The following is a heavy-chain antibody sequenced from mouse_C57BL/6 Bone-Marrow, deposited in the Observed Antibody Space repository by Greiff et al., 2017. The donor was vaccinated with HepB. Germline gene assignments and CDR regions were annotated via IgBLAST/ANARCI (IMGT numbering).Heavy chain of an antibody. Sequence: QVHVKQPGTELVKPGASVKLSCKASGYTFTSYWMHWVKQRPGQGLEWIGNINPGNGGTNYNEKFKSKATLTVDKSSSTAYMQLSSLTSEDSAVYYGARGGRIRPLGAKDDWGQGASVTVDS. J-gene: IGHJ4*01. CDR1: GYTFTSYW. D-gene: IGHD3-2*02. CDR3: ARGGRIRPLGAKDD. CDR2: INPGNGGT. V-gene: IGHV1-53*01.